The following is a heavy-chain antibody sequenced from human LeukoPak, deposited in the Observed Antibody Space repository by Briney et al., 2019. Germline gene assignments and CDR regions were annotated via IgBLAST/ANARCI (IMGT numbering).Heavy chain of an antibody. J-gene: IGHJ3*02. Sequence: GGSLRLSCAASGFTFSSYGMHWVRQAPGKGLEWVAVIWYDGSNKYYADSVKGRFTTSRDNSKNTLYLQMNSLRAEDTAVYYCAAADPGTFDIWGQGTMVTVSS. CDR2: IWYDGSNK. CDR1: GFTFSSYG. CDR3: AAADPGTFDI. D-gene: IGHD6-13*01. V-gene: IGHV3-33*01.